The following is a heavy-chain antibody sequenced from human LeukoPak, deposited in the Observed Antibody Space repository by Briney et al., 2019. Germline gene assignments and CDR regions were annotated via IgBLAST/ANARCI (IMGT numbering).Heavy chain of an antibody. J-gene: IGHJ4*02. V-gene: IGHV3-15*01. CDR1: GFTFSNAW. Sequence: GGSLRLSCAASGFTFSNAWMSWVRQAPGKGLEWVGRIKSKTDGGTTDYAAPVKGRFTTSRDDSKNTLYLQMNSLKTEDTAVYYYTTEHTDYDFWSGPLLSLDYWGQGTLVTVSS. D-gene: IGHD3-3*01. CDR2: IKSKTDGGTT. CDR3: TTEHTDYDFWSGPLLSLDY.